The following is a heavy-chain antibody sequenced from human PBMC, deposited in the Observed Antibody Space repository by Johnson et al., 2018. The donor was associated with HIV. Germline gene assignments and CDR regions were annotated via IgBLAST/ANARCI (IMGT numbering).Heavy chain of an antibody. V-gene: IGHV3-30*04. J-gene: IGHJ3*02. D-gene: IGHD6-19*01. Sequence: QVQLVESGGGVVQPGRSLRLSCAASGFTFSSYAMHWVRQAPGKGLEWVEVISYDGSNKYYADSVKGRFTISRDNSKNTLYLQMNSLGAEDTAVYYCARGIAVSNWVDIWGQGTMVTVSS. CDR3: ARGIAVSNWVDI. CDR1: GFTFSSYA. CDR2: ISYDGSNK.